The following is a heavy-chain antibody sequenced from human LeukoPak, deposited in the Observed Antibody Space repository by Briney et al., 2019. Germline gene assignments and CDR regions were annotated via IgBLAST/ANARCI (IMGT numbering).Heavy chain of an antibody. D-gene: IGHD2-2*01. Sequence: GGSLRLSCAASGFTFSSYTMNWVRQPPGKGLEWVSNNGTSSTTIYYADSVKGRFTISRDNAKNSLYLQMNSLRAEDTAVYYCASQTGKYCSSTSCYGYYYMDVWGKGTTVTVSS. CDR1: GFTFSSYT. CDR2: NGTSSTTI. CDR3: ASQTGKYCSSTSCYGYYYMDV. V-gene: IGHV3-48*04. J-gene: IGHJ6*03.